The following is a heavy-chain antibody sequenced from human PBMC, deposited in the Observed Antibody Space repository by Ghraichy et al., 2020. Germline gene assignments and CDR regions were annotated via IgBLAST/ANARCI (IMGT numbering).Heavy chain of an antibody. CDR1: GFTVSSNY. J-gene: IGHJ4*02. CDR2: IYSGGST. D-gene: IGHD6-13*01. V-gene: IGHV3-53*01. Sequence: GESLNISCAASGFTVSSNYMSWVRQAPGKGLEWVSVIYSGGSTYYADSVKGRFTISRDNSKNTLYLQMNSLRAEDTAVYYCAGTAGTDSDYWGQGTLVTVSS. CDR3: AGTAGTDSDY.